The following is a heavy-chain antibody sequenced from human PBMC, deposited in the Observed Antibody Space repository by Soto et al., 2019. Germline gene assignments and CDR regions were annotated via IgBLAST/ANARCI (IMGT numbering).Heavy chain of an antibody. J-gene: IGHJ6*02. CDR2: INPSGGST. CDR1: GYTFTSYY. Sequence: GASVKVSCKASGYTFTSYYMHWVLQAPGQGLEWMGIINPSGGSTSYAQKFQGRVTMTRDTSTSTVYMELSSLRSEDTAVYYCARLPGYCSGGSCPGDYYYYGMDVWGQGTTVTVSS. D-gene: IGHD2-15*01. CDR3: ARLPGYCSGGSCPGDYYYYGMDV. V-gene: IGHV1-46*01.